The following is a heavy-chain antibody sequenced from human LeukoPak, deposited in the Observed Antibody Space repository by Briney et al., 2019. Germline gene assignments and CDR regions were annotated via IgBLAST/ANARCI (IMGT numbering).Heavy chain of an antibody. D-gene: IGHD2-21*02. J-gene: IGHJ4*02. CDR2: IGNSGGST. V-gene: IGHV3-23*01. Sequence: PGGSLRLSCAAAGFTFSNYAMSWVRQAPGKGLEWVSVIGNSGGSTYYADSVKGRFTISRDNSKNALYVQMNSLRGEDTAVYYCAKHGEAFGDSKTDYWGQGTLVTVPS. CDR1: GFTFSNYA. CDR3: AKHGEAFGDSKTDY.